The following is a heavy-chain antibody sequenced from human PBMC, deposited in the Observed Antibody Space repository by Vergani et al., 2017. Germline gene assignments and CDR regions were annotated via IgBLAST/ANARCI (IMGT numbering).Heavy chain of an antibody. D-gene: IGHD6-19*01. Sequence: EVQLVESGGGLVQPGGSLRLSCAASGFTFSSYWMSWVRQAPGKGLEWVANIKQDGSEKYYVDSVKGRFTISRDNAKNSLYLQMNRLRAEDTAVYYCARVRAVAGSFYGMDVWGQGTTVTVSS. CDR3: ARVRAVAGSFYGMDV. J-gene: IGHJ6*02. CDR1: GFTFSSYW. V-gene: IGHV3-7*01. CDR2: IKQDGSEK.